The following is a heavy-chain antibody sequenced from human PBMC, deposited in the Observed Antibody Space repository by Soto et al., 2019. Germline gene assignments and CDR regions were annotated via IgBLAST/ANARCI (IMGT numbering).Heavy chain of an antibody. Sequence: ASVPVSCKASGYTFTSYGIIWVRQATGQGLEWMGWISAYNGNTNYAQKLQGRVTMTTDTSTSTAYMELRSLRSDDTAVYYCARDRRARYCSSTSCDAFDIWGQGTMVTVSS. CDR3: ARDRRARYCSSTSCDAFDI. V-gene: IGHV1-18*01. J-gene: IGHJ3*02. CDR2: ISAYNGNT. D-gene: IGHD2-2*01. CDR1: GYTFTSYG.